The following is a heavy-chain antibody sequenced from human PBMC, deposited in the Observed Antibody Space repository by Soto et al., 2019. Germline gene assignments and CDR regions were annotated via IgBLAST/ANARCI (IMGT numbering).Heavy chain of an antibody. Sequence: GGSLRLSCAASGFTVSNNYMTWVRQAPGKGLEWVSFIYSSGSTYYADSVKGRFTISRDNFKNTLYLQMNSLRAEDTAVYYCARGYSYTQPVFDYWGLGTLVTSPQ. J-gene: IGHJ4*02. CDR2: IYSSGST. CDR3: ARGYSYTQPVFDY. D-gene: IGHD5-18*01. CDR1: GFTVSNNY. V-gene: IGHV3-53*01.